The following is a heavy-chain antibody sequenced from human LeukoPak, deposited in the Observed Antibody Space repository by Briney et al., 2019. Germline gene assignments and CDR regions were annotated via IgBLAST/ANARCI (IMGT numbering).Heavy chain of an antibody. Sequence: SETLSLTCTVPGGSISSHYWSWIRQPPGKGLEWIGYMYDSVRTKDNPSLKSRVTLSADTSKNQFSLRLSSVTAADTAVYYCATIKRGNIYGYFDFWGRGILVTVSS. J-gene: IGHJ4*02. CDR2: MYDSVRT. CDR3: ATIKRGNIYGYFDF. V-gene: IGHV4-59*11. D-gene: IGHD5-18*01. CDR1: GGSISSHY.